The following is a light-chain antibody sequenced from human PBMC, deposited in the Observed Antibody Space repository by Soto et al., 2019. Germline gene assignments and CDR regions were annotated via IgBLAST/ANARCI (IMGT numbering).Light chain of an antibody. CDR3: QQYAGSPYT. J-gene: IGKJ2*01. CDR2: DAS. Sequence: EIVFTQSPGTLSFSPGEGATLSCRASQSIYTKLAWYQKKSGQAPRLLIYDASTRAYGIPDRFSGSGSGTDFSLTISRLEPEDFAVYYCQQYAGSPYTFAQGTKVDIK. CDR1: QSIYTK. V-gene: IGKV3-20*01.